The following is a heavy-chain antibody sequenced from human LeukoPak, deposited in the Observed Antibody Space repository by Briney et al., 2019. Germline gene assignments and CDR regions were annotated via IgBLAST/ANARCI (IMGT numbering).Heavy chain of an antibody. V-gene: IGHV4-39*01. CDR2: IYYSGST. Sequence: SETLSLTCTVSGGSISSYYWGWIRQPPGKGLEWIGSIYYSGSTYYNPSLKSRVTISVDTSKNQFSLKLSSVTAADTAVYYCARRIAAAGTPFDYWGQGTLVTVSS. CDR3: ARRIAAAGTPFDY. J-gene: IGHJ4*02. D-gene: IGHD6-13*01. CDR1: GGSISSYY.